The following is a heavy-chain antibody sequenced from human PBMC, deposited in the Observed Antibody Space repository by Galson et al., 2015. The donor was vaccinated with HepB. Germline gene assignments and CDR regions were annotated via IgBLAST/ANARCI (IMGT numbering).Heavy chain of an antibody. CDR2: IPPIFGTA. D-gene: IGHD3-10*01. Sequence: QSGAEVKKPGASVKVSCKALGGIFNRYAISWVRQAPGQGLEWMGGIPPIFGTAKHAQKFQGRLTITADESTRTAFMELSNLKSEDTAVYYCARDWGQSSGSYYGFWGQGTLVAVSS. CDR3: ARDWGQSSGSYYGF. CDR1: GGIFNRYA. V-gene: IGHV1-69*13. J-gene: IGHJ4*02.